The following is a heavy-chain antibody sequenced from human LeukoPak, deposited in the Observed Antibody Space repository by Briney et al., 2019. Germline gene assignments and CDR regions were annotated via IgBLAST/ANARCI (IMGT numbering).Heavy chain of an antibody. CDR1: GFTVISNY. J-gene: IGHJ3*02. CDR2: IYSGGST. V-gene: IGHV3-53*01. CDR3: ARAGYYYDPSGYYYEGAFDI. Sequence: GWSLRLSCAASGFTVISNYMSWVRQAPGKGLDGVSVIYSGGSTYYADSVRGRFTISRDNSKNALYLQMNSLRAEDTAVYYCARAGYYYDPSGYYYEGAFDIWGQGTMVTVSS. D-gene: IGHD3-22*01.